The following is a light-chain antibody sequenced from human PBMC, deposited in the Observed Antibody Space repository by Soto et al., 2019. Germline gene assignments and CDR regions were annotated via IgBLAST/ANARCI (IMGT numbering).Light chain of an antibody. CDR2: DVS. CDR1: SSDVGGYNY. J-gene: IGLJ1*01. Sequence: QSALTQPASVSGSPGQSITISCTGTSSDVGGYNYVSWYQQHPGKAPNLIIFDVSNRPSGVSNRFSGSKSGNSASLTISGLQAEDEADYYCSSYTSSSTLDVFGTGTKVTVL. CDR3: SSYTSSSTLDV. V-gene: IGLV2-14*01.